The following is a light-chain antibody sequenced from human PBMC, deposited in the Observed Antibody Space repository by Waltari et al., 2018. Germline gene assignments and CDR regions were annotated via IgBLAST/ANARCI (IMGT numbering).Light chain of an antibody. CDR2: EVS. J-gene: IGLJ3*02. CDR1: SSAVGSYNY. V-gene: IGLV2-14*01. CDR3: SSYTSSSTWV. Sequence: QSALTPPASVSGSPGQSITISCTGTSSAVGSYNYVSWYQQHPGKAPKLMIYEVSNRPSGVSNRFSGSKSGNTASLTISGLQAEDEAHYYCSSYTSSSTWVFGGGTKLTVL.